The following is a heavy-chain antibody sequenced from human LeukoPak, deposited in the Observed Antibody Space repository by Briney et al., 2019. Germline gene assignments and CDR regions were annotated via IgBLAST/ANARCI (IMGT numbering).Heavy chain of an antibody. J-gene: IGHJ5*02. CDR1: GFTFSSYW. V-gene: IGHV3-7*03. Sequence: AGGSLRLSCAASGFTFSSYWMSWVRQAPGKGLEWVANIKQDGSEKYYVDSVKGRFTISRDNAKNSLYLQMNSLRSEDTAVYYCARELESEYCGGDCPHTNWFDPWGQGTLVTVSS. CDR2: IKQDGSEK. CDR3: ARELESEYCGGDCPHTNWFDP. D-gene: IGHD2-21*01.